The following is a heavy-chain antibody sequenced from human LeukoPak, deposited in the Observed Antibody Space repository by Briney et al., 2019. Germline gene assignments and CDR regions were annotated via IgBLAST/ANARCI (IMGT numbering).Heavy chain of an antibody. CDR2: INHSEST. V-gene: IGHV4-34*01. CDR1: GGPISGYY. J-gene: IGHJ4*02. CDR3: ARAMIVKTFDY. D-gene: IGHD3-22*01. Sequence: SETLSLTCTVSGGPISGYYWSWIRQPPGKGLEWIGEINHSESTNYNPSLKSRVTISVDTSKNQFSLKLSSVTAADTAVYYCARAMIVKTFDYWGQGTLVTVSS.